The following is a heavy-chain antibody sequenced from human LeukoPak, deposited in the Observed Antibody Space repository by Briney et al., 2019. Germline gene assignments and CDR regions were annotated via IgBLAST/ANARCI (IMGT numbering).Heavy chain of an antibody. CDR3: ARDLRCGGDCPGY. V-gene: IGHV3-11*04. CDR1: GFTFSDYY. D-gene: IGHD2-21*02. Sequence: SGGSLRLSCAASGFTFSDYYMNWVRQAPGRGLEWVSYISGSGTTTYYTDSVKGRFTISRDNAKNSLYLQMNSLRAEDTAVYYCARDLRCGGDCPGYWGQGTLVTVSS. CDR2: ISGSGTTT. J-gene: IGHJ4*02.